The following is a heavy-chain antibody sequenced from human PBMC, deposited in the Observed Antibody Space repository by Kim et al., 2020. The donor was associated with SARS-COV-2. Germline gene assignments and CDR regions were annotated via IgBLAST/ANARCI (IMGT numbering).Heavy chain of an antibody. CDR3: AKDSPRLKQWLVQPDY. J-gene: IGHJ4*02. Sequence: GGSLRLSCAASGFTFSSYGMHWVRQAPGKGLEWVAVISYDGSNKYYADSVKGRFTISRDNSKNTLYLQMNSLRAEDTAVYYCAKDSPRLKQWLVQPDYWGQGTLVTVSS. D-gene: IGHD6-19*01. CDR2: ISYDGSNK. V-gene: IGHV3-30*18. CDR1: GFTFSSYG.